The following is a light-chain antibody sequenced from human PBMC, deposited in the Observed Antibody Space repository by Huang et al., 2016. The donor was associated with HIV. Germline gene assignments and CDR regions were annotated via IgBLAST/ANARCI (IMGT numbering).Light chain of an antibody. CDR2: SAS. CDR3: QQTDTTPRT. CDR1: QSIRKF. J-gene: IGKJ1*01. Sequence: DIQMTQSPSSLSASVGHRVTIACRASQSIRKFLNWYQQKPGEAPKLLMHSASSLLSGVPSRFSGSGSGTDFTLTITSLQPEDFATYYCQQTDTTPRTFGQGTKV. V-gene: IGKV1-39*01.